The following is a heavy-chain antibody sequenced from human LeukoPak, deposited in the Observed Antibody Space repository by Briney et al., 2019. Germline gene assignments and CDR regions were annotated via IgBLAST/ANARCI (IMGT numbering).Heavy chain of an antibody. CDR1: GFSFSNYA. CDR3: AKGGDGITGSTAFDY. Sequence: GGSLRLSCVGSGFSFSNYAMVWVRQAPGKGLEWVSAIGGGGGNIHYAESVKGRFTISRDNSKNTLYLQMNSLRAEDTAVYYCAKGGDGITGSTAFDYWGQGTLVTVSS. CDR2: IGGGGGNI. J-gene: IGHJ4*02. D-gene: IGHD1-20*01. V-gene: IGHV3-23*01.